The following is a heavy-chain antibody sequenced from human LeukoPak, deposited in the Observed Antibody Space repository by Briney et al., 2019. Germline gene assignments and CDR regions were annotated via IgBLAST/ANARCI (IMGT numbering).Heavy chain of an antibody. CDR1: GYTFTGYY. J-gene: IGHJ6*02. Sequence: ASVKVSCKASGYTFTGYYMHWVRQAPGQGLEWMGWINPNSGGTNYAQKFQGRVTMTRDTSISTAYVELSRLRSDDTAVYYCAIRKITGGSYYGMDVWGQGTTVTVSS. D-gene: IGHD7-27*01. CDR3: AIRKITGGSYYGMDV. CDR2: INPNSGGT. V-gene: IGHV1-2*02.